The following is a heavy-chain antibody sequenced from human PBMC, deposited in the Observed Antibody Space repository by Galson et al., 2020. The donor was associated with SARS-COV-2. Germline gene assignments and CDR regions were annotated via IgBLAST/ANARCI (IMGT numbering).Heavy chain of an antibody. J-gene: IGHJ4*02. CDR3: ATPRVEYSYGYTFDY. D-gene: IGHD5-18*01. CDR1: GFTFSSYG. Sequence: LSLTCAASGFTFSSYGMHWVRQAPGKGLEWVAVISYDGSNKYYADSVKGRFTISRDNSKNTLYLQMNSLRAEDTAVYYCATPRVEYSYGYTFDYWGQGTLVTVSS. V-gene: IGHV3-30*03. CDR2: ISYDGSNK.